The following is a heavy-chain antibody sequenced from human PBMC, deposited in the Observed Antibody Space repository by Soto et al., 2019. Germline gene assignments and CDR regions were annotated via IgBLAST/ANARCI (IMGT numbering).Heavy chain of an antibody. CDR3: ARGLYGAGSRPRGYYMDV. Sequence: QVQLQQWGAGLLKPSETLSLTCAVYGGSFSGYYWSWIRPPPGKGLEWIGEINHSGSNNYNPSLKSRITISVDTSKSPFSLKVGSVTAADTAAYYCARGLYGAGSRPRGYYMDVWGKGTTVTVSS. V-gene: IGHV4-34*01. CDR1: GGSFSGYY. J-gene: IGHJ6*03. D-gene: IGHD3-10*01. CDR2: INHSGSN.